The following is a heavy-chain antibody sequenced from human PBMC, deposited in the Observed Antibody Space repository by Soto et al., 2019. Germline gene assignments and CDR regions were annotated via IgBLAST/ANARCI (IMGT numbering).Heavy chain of an antibody. CDR3: ATSGASQAVTLRLNDAFDI. J-gene: IGHJ3*02. V-gene: IGHV1-69*13. CDR1: GGTFSSYA. D-gene: IGHD4-17*01. CDR2: IIPIFGTA. Sequence: ASVKVSCKASGGTFSSYAISWVRQAPGQGLEWMGGIIPIFGTANYAQKFQGRVTITADESTSTAYMELSSLRSEDTAVYYCATSGASQAVTLRLNDAFDIWGQGTMVTVSS.